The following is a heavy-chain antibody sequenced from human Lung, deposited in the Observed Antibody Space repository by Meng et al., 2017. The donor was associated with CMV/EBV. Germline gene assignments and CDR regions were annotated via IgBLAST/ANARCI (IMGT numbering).Heavy chain of an antibody. D-gene: IGHD3-9*01. CDR2: IWNDGSIK. CDR1: GFTFSSYG. CDR3: AKAQFGRYFDGRDGMDV. V-gene: IGHV3-33*06. Sequence: GESXKISCAASGFTFSSYGMHWVRQAPGKGLEWVAVIWNDGSIKYYADSVKGRFTISRDNSKNTLYLQMYSLRADDTAVYHCAKAQFGRYFDGRDGMDVWGQGTMVTVSS. J-gene: IGHJ6*02.